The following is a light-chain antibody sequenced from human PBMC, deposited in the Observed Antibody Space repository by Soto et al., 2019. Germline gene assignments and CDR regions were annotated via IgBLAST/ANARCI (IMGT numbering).Light chain of an antibody. CDR2: EVI. CDR3: SSYTTSSPLEV. J-gene: IGLJ3*02. CDR1: SSDIGTYDY. Sequence: QSVLTQPASVSGSPRQSITISCTGTSSDIGTYDYVSWYQQHPGKAPKLMIYEVINRPSGISNLFSGSTSGNTASLTISGLQAEDEANYYCSSYTTSSPLEVFGGGTKVTVL. V-gene: IGLV2-14*01.